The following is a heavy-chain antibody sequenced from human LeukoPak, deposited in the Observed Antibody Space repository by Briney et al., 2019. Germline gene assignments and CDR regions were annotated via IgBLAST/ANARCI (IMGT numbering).Heavy chain of an antibody. CDR2: TYYNSKWYT. V-gene: IGHV6-1*01. Sequence: PSQTLSLTCAISGDSVSTASNAWYWIRQSPSRGLEWLGRTYYNSKWYTDYAVSVSGRTTINPDTSRNQLSLQLSFVTPEDTAVYYCVRLNWRRTAFDVWGQGTMVTVSS. J-gene: IGHJ3*01. CDR3: VRLNWRRTAFDV. D-gene: IGHD1-20*01. CDR1: GDSVSTASNA.